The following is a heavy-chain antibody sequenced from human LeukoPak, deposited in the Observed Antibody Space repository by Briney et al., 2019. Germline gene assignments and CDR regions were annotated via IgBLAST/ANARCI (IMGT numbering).Heavy chain of an antibody. V-gene: IGHV4-61*02. CDR3: ARGLSSSSYRGWFDP. Sequence: SETLSLTCTVSGGSISSGSYYWSWIRQPAGKGLEWIGRIYTSGSTNYNPSLKSRVTISVDTSKNQFSLKLSSVTAADAAVYYCARGLSSSSYRGWFDPWGQGTLVTVSS. CDR2: IYTSGST. CDR1: GGSISSGSYY. J-gene: IGHJ5*02. D-gene: IGHD6-13*01.